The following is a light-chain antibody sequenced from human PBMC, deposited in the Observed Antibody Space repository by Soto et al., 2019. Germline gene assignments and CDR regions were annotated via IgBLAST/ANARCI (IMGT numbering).Light chain of an antibody. J-gene: IGKJ2*01. V-gene: IGKV2-28*01. CDR2: LGS. Sequence: DIVMTQSPLTLPVTPGEPASISCRSSQSLLHSNGYNYLDWYLQKPGQSPQLLIYLGSNRASGVPDRFSGSGSGTDFTLKISRVEAEDVGVYYCIQGLQSLVYTFGQGTKLEIK. CDR3: IQGLQSLVYT. CDR1: QSLLHSNGYNY.